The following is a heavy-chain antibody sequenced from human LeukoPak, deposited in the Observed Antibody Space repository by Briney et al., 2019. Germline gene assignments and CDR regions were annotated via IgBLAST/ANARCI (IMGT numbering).Heavy chain of an antibody. Sequence: GESLKISCKGSGYSFTNYWIGWVRQMPGKGLEWMGIIYPGDSETRYSPSFQGQVTLSADKSITTAYLQWSSQKASDTAMYYCARPDSYVQIGGFDIWGQGTMVTVSS. CDR2: IYPGDSET. CDR1: GYSFTNYW. CDR3: ARPDSYVQIGGFDI. J-gene: IGHJ3*02. V-gene: IGHV5-51*01. D-gene: IGHD5-18*01.